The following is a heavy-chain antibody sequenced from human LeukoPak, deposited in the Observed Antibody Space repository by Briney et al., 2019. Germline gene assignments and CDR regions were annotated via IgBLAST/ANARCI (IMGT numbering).Heavy chain of an antibody. D-gene: IGHD3/OR15-3a*01. CDR2: INHSGST. Sequence: SETLSLTCAVYGGSFSGYYWSWIRQPPGKGLEWIGEINHSGSTNYNPSLKSRVTISVDTSKNQFSLKLTSVTAADTAVYYCARQTGSGLFILPGGRGTLVTVSS. CDR1: GGSFSGYY. CDR3: ARQTGSGLFILP. V-gene: IGHV4-34*01. J-gene: IGHJ4*02.